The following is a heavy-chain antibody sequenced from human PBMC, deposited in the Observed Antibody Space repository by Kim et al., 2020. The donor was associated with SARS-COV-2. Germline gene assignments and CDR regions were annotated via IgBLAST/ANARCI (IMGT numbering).Heavy chain of an antibody. V-gene: IGHV3-23*01. J-gene: IGHJ6*02. Sequence: YYPESVKGRFTISRDNSKNTLDLQMNSLGAEDTAVYYCAKGRWGGMDVWGQGTTVTVSS. D-gene: IGHD3-16*01. CDR3: AKGRWGGMDV.